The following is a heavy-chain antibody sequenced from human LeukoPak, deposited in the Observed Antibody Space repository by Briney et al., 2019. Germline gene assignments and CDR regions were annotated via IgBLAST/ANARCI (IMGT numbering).Heavy chain of an antibody. CDR1: GGSISSHY. V-gene: IGHV4-59*11. J-gene: IGHJ4*02. Sequence: SETLSLTCSVSGGSISSHYWSWIRQPPGKGLEWIGYIYYSGSTKYNPPLKSRVTISVDTSRNQFSLKLSSVTAADTAVYYCARGRLGGSGSYYNVLDYWGQGTLVTVSS. D-gene: IGHD3-10*01. CDR3: ARGRLGGSGSYYNVLDY. CDR2: IYYSGST.